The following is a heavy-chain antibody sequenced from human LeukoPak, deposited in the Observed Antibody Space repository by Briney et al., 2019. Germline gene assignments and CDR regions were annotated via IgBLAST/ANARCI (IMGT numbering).Heavy chain of an antibody. D-gene: IGHD6-13*01. Sequence: GGSLRLSCAASGFTVSSNYMSWVRQAPGKGLEWVSVIYSGGSTYYADSVKGRFTISGDNSKNTLYLQMNSLRAEDTAVYYCHSSSYPTNWFDPWGQGTLVTVSS. J-gene: IGHJ5*02. CDR3: HSSSYPTNWFDP. V-gene: IGHV3-66*02. CDR1: GFTVSSNY. CDR2: IYSGGST.